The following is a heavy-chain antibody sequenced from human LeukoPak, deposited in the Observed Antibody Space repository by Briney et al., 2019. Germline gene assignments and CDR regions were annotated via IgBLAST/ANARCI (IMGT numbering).Heavy chain of an antibody. Sequence: SETLSLTCTVSTVPISSGGYYWSWIRQPPGEGLEWIGEINHSGSTNYNPSLKSRVTISVYTSKNQFSLKLSSVTAADTAVYYCARGLGWSGTKQRTRYFDLWGRGTLVTVSS. J-gene: IGHJ2*01. CDR2: INHSGST. CDR1: TVPISSGGYY. V-gene: IGHV4-39*07. CDR3: ARGLGWSGTKQRTRYFDL. D-gene: IGHD6-19*01.